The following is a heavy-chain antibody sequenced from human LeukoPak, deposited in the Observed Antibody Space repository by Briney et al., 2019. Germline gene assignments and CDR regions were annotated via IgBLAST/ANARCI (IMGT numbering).Heavy chain of an antibody. CDR3: ARETSHFDY. V-gene: IGHV6-1*01. J-gene: IGHJ4*02. CDR2: TYYRSKWYN. CDR1: GDSVSCNSAA. Sequence: TSQTLSLTCVISGDSVSCNSAAWNWIRQSPSRGLEWLGRTYYRSKWYNDYAVTVKSRITINPDTSKNRFFLHLNSVTPEDTAVYYCARETSHFDYWGQGTLVTVSS.